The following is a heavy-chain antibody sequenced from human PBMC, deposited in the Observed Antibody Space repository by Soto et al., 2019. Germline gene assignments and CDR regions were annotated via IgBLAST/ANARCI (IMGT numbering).Heavy chain of an antibody. CDR3: GDGRSASYYNGFEI. CDR2: SNAGNGNI. Sequence: ASGKVSCKASGYTRTSYGRHWVGHAPGQRLEWMGWSNAGNGNIKYSQKVQGRVSITRDTSASTAYMELSSLRCEDTAGYYWGDGRSASYYNGFEIRGRGTMV. V-gene: IGHV1-3*01. CDR1: GYTRTSYG. J-gene: IGHJ3*02. D-gene: IGHD3-10*01.